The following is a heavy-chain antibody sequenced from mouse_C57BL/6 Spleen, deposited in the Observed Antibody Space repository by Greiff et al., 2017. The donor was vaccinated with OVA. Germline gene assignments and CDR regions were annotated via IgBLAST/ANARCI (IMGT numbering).Heavy chain of an antibody. CDR2: IYPGDGDT. CDR1: GYAFSSSW. Sequence: QVQLQQSGPELVKPGASVKISCKTSGYAFSSSWMNWVKQRPGKGLEWIGRIYPGDGDTNYNGKFKGKATLTADKSSSTAYMQLSSLTSEDSAVYFCARYRGDYWGQGTTLTVSS. J-gene: IGHJ2*01. CDR3: ARYRGDY. V-gene: IGHV1-82*01.